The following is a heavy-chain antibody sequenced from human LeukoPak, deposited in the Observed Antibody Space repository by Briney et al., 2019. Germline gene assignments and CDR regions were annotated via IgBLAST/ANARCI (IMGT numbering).Heavy chain of an antibody. CDR3: ASLEVRDNTFGGRNY. D-gene: IGHD3-16*01. V-gene: IGHV1-69*06. CDR1: GNTFTSYD. CDR2: IIPIFGTA. J-gene: IGHJ4*02. Sequence: GASVKVSCKASGNTFTSYDINWVRQATGQGLEWMGGIIPIFGTANYAQKFQGRVTITADKSTSTAYMELSSLRSEDTAVYYCASLEVRDNTFGGRNYWGQGTLVTVSS.